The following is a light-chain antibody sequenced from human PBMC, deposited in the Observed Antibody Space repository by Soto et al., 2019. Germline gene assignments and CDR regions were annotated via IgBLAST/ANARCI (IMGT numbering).Light chain of an antibody. V-gene: IGKV1-6*01. J-gene: IGKJ4*01. CDR3: LQDYNYPLT. CDR2: AAS. Sequence: AIPMTQFPSSLSASVGDRVTITCRASQDIRSDLGWYQQRPGKAPNLLIYAASSLQSGVPSRFSGSGSGTDFTLTISSLQPEDFATYYCLQDYNYPLTFGGGTKVEIK. CDR1: QDIRSD.